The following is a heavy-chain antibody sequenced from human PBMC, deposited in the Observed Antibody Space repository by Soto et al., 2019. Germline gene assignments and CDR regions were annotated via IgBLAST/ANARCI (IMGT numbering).Heavy chain of an antibody. CDR2: ISSTSRAI. V-gene: IGHV3-48*02. CDR3: ARVYSSGWSADF. CDR1: GFTFSSYS. D-gene: IGHD6-19*01. J-gene: IGHJ4*02. Sequence: GGSLRLSCSVSGFTFSSYSIHWVRQAPGKGLEWISYISSTSRAIHYADSVRGRFTVSRDNDKNSAYLQMNSLTDEDTAIYHCARVYSSGWSADFWGQGTRVTVSS.